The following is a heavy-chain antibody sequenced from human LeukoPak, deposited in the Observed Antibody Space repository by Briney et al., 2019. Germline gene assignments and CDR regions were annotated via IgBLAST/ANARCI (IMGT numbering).Heavy chain of an antibody. V-gene: IGHV3-23*01. J-gene: IGHJ4*02. CDR2: ISGSGGST. D-gene: IGHD1-26*01. CDR3: AKSPWVGATTGYFDY. Sequence: GGSLRLSCAASGFTSSSYAMSWVRQAPGKGLEWVSAISGSGGSTYYADSVKGRFTISRDNSKNTLYLQMNSLRAEDTAVYYCAKSPWVGATTGYFDYWGQGTLVTVSS. CDR1: GFTSSSYA.